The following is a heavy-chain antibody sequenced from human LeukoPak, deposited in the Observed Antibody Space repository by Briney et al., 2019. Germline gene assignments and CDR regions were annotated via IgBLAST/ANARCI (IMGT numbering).Heavy chain of an antibody. CDR1: GYTFTNYG. CDR2: ISADNGNT. V-gene: IGHV1-18*01. D-gene: IGHD3-22*01. Sequence: GASVKVSCKTSGYTFTNYGISWVRQAPGQGLEWMGRISADNGNTNYAQRVQGRVTLTTDTSTNTAYMELRSLRSDDTGVYYCARDLSVIVETVGCWGQGTLVTVSS. CDR3: ARDLSVIVETVGC. J-gene: IGHJ4*02.